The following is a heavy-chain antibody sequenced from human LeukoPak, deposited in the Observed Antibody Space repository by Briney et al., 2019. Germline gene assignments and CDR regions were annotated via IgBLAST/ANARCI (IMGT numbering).Heavy chain of an antibody. Sequence: PGGSLRLSCAASGFTFSSYGMHWVRQAPGKGLEWVAFIRYDGSNKYYADSVKGRFTISRDNSKNTLYLQMNSLGAEDTAVYYCAKTHSQYYDFWSGPDAFDIWGQGTMVTVSS. CDR2: IRYDGSNK. V-gene: IGHV3-30*02. J-gene: IGHJ3*02. CDR3: AKTHSQYYDFWSGPDAFDI. CDR1: GFTFSSYG. D-gene: IGHD3-3*01.